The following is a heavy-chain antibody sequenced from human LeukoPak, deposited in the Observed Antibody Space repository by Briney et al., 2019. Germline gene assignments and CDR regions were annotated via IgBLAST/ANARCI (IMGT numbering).Heavy chain of an antibody. J-gene: IGHJ4*02. D-gene: IGHD2-8*02. CDR2: INAGNGNT. CDR1: GYTFTSYA. Sequence: AASEKVSCKASGYTFTSYAMHWVRQAPGQRLEWMGWINAGNGNTKYSQKFQGRVTITRDTSASTAYMELSSLRSKDTAVYYCAREGSGYFDYWGQGTLVTVSS. CDR3: AREGSGYFDY. V-gene: IGHV1-3*01.